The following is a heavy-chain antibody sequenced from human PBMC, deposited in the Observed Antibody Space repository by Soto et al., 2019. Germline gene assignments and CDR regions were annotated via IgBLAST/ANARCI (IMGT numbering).Heavy chain of an antibody. J-gene: IGHJ4*02. CDR3: ARETTAMVTVDY. CDR1: GFTFSDYY. CDR2: ITSSGSTI. Sequence: GGSLRLSCAASGFTFSDYYMSWIRQAPGKGLEWVSYITSSGSTIYYADSVKGRFTISRDNAKNSLYLQMNSLRAEDTAVYYCARETTAMVTVDYWGQGTLVTVPS. V-gene: IGHV3-11*01. D-gene: IGHD5-18*01.